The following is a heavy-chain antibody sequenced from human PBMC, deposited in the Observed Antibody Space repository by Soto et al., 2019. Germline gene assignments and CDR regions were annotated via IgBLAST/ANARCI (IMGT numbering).Heavy chain of an antibody. CDR1: GFTFSSYA. Sequence: GGSLRLSCAASGFTFSSYAMSWVRQAPGKGLEWVSAISGSGGSTYYADSVKGRFTISRDNSKNTLYLQMNSLRAEDTAVYYCAKGPSDYSSDDYIWGSYRTNFDYWGQGTLVTVSS. J-gene: IGHJ4*02. V-gene: IGHV3-23*01. D-gene: IGHD3-16*02. CDR3: AKGPSDYSSDDYIWGSYRTNFDY. CDR2: ISGSGGST.